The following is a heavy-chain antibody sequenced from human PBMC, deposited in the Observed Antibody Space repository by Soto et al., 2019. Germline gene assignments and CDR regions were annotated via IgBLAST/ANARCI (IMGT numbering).Heavy chain of an antibody. D-gene: IGHD2-15*01. Sequence: GGSLRLSCAASGFTFSGSAMHWVRQASGKGLEWVGRIRSKANSYATAYAASVKGRFTISRDDSKNTAYLQMNSLKTEDTAVYYCTRQIVVVVADDDYFDYWGQGTLVTVSS. CDR1: GFTFSGSA. CDR2: IRSKANSYAT. V-gene: IGHV3-73*01. J-gene: IGHJ4*02. CDR3: TRQIVVVVADDDYFDY.